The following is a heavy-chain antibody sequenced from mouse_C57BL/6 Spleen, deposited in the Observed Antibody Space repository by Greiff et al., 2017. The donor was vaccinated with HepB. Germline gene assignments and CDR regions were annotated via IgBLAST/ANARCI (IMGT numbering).Heavy chain of an antibody. V-gene: IGHV1-64*01. CDR2: IHPNSGST. CDR3: ARGALRHYYAMDY. CDR1: GYTFTSYW. J-gene: IGHJ4*01. Sequence: QVHLKQPGAELVKPGASVKLSCKASGYTFTSYWMHWVTQRPGQGLEWIGMIHPNSGSTNYNEKFKSKATLTVDKSSSTAYMQLSSLTSEDSAVYYGARGALRHYYAMDYWGQGTSVTVSS. D-gene: IGHD1-2*01.